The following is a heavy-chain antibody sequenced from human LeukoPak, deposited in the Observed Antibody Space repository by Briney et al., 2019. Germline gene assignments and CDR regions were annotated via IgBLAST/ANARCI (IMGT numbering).Heavy chain of an antibody. Sequence: PGGSLRLSCAASGFTSSSYAMSWVRHAPGKWLEWVSAIRGIGESTYYADSVKGRFTISRDNAKNSLYLQMNCLMAEETAVSYRARASGDGYNGVHVYWGQGDLGTVSS. J-gene: IGHJ4*02. CDR2: IRGIGEST. V-gene: IGHV3-23*01. CDR3: ARASGDGYNGVHVY. CDR1: GFTSSSYA. D-gene: IGHD5-24*01.